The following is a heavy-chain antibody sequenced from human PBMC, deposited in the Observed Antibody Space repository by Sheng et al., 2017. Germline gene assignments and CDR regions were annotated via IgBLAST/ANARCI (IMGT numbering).Heavy chain of an antibody. D-gene: IGHD2-15*01. CDR3: ASTCSGGSCYYGMDV. CDR1: GYSISSGYY. Sequence: QVQLQESGPGLVKPSETLSLTCTVSGYSISSGYYWGWIRQPPGKGLEWIGSIYHSGSTYYNPSLKSRVTISVDTSKNQFSLKLSSVTAADTAVYYCASTCSGGSCYYGMDVWGPRGPRVTGLL. J-gene: IGHJ6*01. V-gene: IGHV4-38-2*02. CDR2: IYHSGST.